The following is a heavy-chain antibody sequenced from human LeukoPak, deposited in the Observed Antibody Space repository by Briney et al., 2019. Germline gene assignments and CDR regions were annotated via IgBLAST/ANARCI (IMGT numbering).Heavy chain of an antibody. D-gene: IGHD3-3*01. V-gene: IGHV1-18*01. CDR2: ICAYNGNT. Sequence: ASVKVSCKASGYTFTSYGISWGRPAPGQGVGWMGWICAYNGNTNYAQKLQGSVTMTTDTSTSTAYMELRSLRSDDTAVYYCARDFWSGYGYDDYWGQGTLVTVSS. CDR3: ARDFWSGYGYDDY. CDR1: GYTFTSYG. J-gene: IGHJ4*02.